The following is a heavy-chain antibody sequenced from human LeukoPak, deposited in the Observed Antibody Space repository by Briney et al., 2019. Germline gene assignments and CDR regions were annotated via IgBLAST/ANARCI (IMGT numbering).Heavy chain of an antibody. D-gene: IGHD6-19*01. CDR1: GFIVSNYC. V-gene: IGHV3-7*01. CDR3: ATDPSGPSDSSGWYYFDN. J-gene: IGHJ4*02. Sequence: GGSLRLSCAASGFIVSNYCMGWVRQAPGKGLEWVAYIKQDASETYYVDSVRGRFSISRDNAKNSLFLQMNSLRAEDTAVYYCATDPSGPSDSSGWYYFDNWGQGTLVTVTS. CDR2: IKQDASET.